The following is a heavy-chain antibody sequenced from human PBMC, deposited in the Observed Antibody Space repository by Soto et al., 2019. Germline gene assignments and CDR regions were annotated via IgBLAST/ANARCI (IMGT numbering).Heavy chain of an antibody. CDR1: GGSISSSSYY. V-gene: IGHV4-39*01. Sequence: QLQLQESGPGLVKPSETLSLTCTVSGGSISSSSYYWGWIRQPPGKGLEWIGSIYYSGSTYYNPSLKSRVTISVDTSKNQFSLKLSSVTAADTAVYYCARQTMVRGVITDYYYYYGMDVWGQGTTVTVSS. CDR3: ARQTMVRGVITDYYYYYGMDV. J-gene: IGHJ6*02. CDR2: IYYSGST. D-gene: IGHD3-10*01.